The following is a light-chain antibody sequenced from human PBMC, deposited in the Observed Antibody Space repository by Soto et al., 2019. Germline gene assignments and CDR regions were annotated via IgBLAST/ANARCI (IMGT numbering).Light chain of an antibody. CDR2: DVR. CDR3: CAYATSTTXV. V-gene: IGLV2-14*01. CDR1: SSDVGGYSS. Sequence: QSVLTQPASVSGSRGQSITISCTGNSSDVGGYSSVSWYQHHPDTPPRLIIYDVRSRPSGVSNRFSGSQSANTAFLTISGLQAGDEADYYCCAYATSTTXVFRTGTKVPV. J-gene: IGLJ1*01.